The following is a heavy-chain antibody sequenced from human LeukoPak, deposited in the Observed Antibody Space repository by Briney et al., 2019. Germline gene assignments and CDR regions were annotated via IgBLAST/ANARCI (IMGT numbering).Heavy chain of an antibody. CDR3: ARDMPNYVWGSYRTSGIDY. Sequence: PGGSLRLSCAASGFTFSSYWMSWVRQAPGKGLEWVANIKQDGSEIYYVDSVKGRFTISRDNAKNSLYLQMNSLRAEDTAVYYCARDMPNYVWGSYRTSGIDYWGQGTLVTVSS. CDR2: IKQDGSEI. V-gene: IGHV3-7*01. CDR1: GFTFSSYW. J-gene: IGHJ4*02. D-gene: IGHD3-16*01.